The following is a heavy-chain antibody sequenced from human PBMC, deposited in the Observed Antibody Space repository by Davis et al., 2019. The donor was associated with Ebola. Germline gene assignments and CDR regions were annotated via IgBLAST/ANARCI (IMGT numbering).Heavy chain of an antibody. J-gene: IGHJ4*02. CDR3: AGGSTVIIDY. V-gene: IGHV3-48*01. D-gene: IGHD4-11*01. CDR2: ISSSSSSI. Sequence: GESLKISCAASGFTFSTYSMNWVRQAPGKGLEWVSYISSSSSSIFYADSAKGRFTVSRDNSKNTLYLQMSSLRAEDTAVYYCAGGSTVIIDYWGQGTLVTVSS. CDR1: GFTFSTYS.